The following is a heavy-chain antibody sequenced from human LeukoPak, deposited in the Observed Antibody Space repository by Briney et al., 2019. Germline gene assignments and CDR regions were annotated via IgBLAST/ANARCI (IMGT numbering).Heavy chain of an antibody. D-gene: IGHD3-22*01. CDR2: INHSGST. CDR3: ARGQVSITMIVVVINAFVI. V-gene: IGHV4-34*01. Sequence: PSETLSLTCAVYAGSFSGYYWSWIRQPPGKGLEWIGEINHSGSTNYNPSLKSRVTISVDTSKNQFFLKLSPVTAADTAVYYCARGQVSITMIVVVINAFVIWGQGTMVTVSS. J-gene: IGHJ3*02. CDR1: AGSFSGYY.